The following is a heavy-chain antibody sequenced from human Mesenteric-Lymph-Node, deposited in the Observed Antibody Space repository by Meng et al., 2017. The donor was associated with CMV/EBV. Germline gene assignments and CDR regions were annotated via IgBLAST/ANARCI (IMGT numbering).Heavy chain of an antibody. Sequence: VPLHHGGAGLLKPSETLSVTGAVYVGSFSGYYWNWIRQSPEKGLEWIGEINHSGSTTYNPSFTSRIIISVDTSTNQISLNMSSVTAADTAVYYCARGSSYDILTGYFDYWGQGALVTVSS. CDR3: ARGSSYDILTGYFDY. J-gene: IGHJ4*02. D-gene: IGHD3-9*01. CDR2: INHSGST. V-gene: IGHV4-34*01. CDR1: VGSFSGYY.